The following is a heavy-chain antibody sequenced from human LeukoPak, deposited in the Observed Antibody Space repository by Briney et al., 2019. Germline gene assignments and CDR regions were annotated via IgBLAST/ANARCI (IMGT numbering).Heavy chain of an antibody. CDR2: ISWNSGSI. D-gene: IGHD3-10*01. Sequence: PGRSLRLSCAASGFTFDDYAMHWVRQAPGKGLEWVSGISWNSGSIGYADSVKGRFTISRDNAKNSLYLQMNSLRAEDTALYYCAKDGGSGSYYNAYYFDYWGQGTLVTVSS. CDR3: AKDGGSGSYYNAYYFDY. V-gene: IGHV3-9*01. J-gene: IGHJ4*02. CDR1: GFTFDDYA.